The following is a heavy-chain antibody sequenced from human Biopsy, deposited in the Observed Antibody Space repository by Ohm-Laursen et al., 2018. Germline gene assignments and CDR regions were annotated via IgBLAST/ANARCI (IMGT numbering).Heavy chain of an antibody. CDR2: IIPLIGLT. D-gene: IGHD2-15*01. Sequence: VKISCKASGGTSSNFAINWMRQAPGQGLECMGRIIPLIGLTNYAQKFQGRVTITADKFTNTVYMELSSLRSDDTAVYFCARDCNGDNCGVDFWGQGTLVTVS. CDR3: ARDCNGDNCGVDF. V-gene: IGHV1-69*10. CDR1: GGTSSNFA. J-gene: IGHJ4*02.